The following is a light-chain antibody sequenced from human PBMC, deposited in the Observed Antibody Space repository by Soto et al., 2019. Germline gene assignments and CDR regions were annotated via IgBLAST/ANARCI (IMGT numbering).Light chain of an antibody. Sequence: VLTQSPGTLSLSPGERVTLSCGASQTVSSSYLAWYQQKPGQAPRLLIYGASNRATGIPDRFGGSGSGTDFTLTINRLEPEDFAVYYCHHYGSSPPFTFGQGTKLEI. V-gene: IGKV3-20*01. CDR1: QTVSSSY. CDR2: GAS. J-gene: IGKJ2*01. CDR3: HHYGSSPPFT.